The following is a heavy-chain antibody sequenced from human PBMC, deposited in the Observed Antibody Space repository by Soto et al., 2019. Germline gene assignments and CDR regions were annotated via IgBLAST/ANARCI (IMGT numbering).Heavy chain of an antibody. V-gene: IGHV3-21*01. D-gene: IGHD6-6*01. J-gene: IGHJ5*02. CDR1: GFTFSGDS. Sequence: PGGSLRLSCAASGFTFSGDSMNCVRQAPGKGLEWVSSISSSSSYIYYADSVKGRFTISRDNAKNSLYLQMNSLRAEDTAVYYCARDSSIAARGGWFDPWGQGTLVTVSS. CDR3: ARDSSIAARGGWFDP. CDR2: ISSSSSYI.